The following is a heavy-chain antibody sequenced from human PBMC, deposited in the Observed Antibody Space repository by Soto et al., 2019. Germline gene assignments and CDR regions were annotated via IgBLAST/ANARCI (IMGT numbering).Heavy chain of an antibody. CDR2: INPSGGST. Sequence: ENVSCKASGYTFTSYYMHGVRQAAGQGLEGMGIINPSGGSTSYAQKFQGRVTMTRDTSTSTVYMELSSLRSEDTAVYSCASVSYSSPRGMDYYYDMDVWGQGTTVTVSS. J-gene: IGHJ6*02. D-gene: IGHD6-13*01. V-gene: IGHV1-46*01. CDR3: ASVSYSSPRGMDYYYDMDV. CDR1: GYTFTSYY.